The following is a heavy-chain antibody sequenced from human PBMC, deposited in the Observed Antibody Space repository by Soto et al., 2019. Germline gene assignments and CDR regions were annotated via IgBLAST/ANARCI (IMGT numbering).Heavy chain of an antibody. D-gene: IGHD1-20*01. CDR1: GGTFSSYT. CDR3: ATRNGGYNWNQVDY. V-gene: IGHV1-69*02. CDR2: IIPILGIA. Sequence: GASVKVSCKASGGTFSSYTISWVRQAPGQGLEWMGRIIPILGIANYAQKFQGRVTITADKSTSTAYMELSSLRSEDTTVYYCATRNGGYNWNQVDYWGQGTLVTVSS. J-gene: IGHJ4*02.